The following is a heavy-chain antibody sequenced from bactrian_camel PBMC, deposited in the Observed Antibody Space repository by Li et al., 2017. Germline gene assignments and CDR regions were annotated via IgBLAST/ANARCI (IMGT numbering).Heavy chain of an antibody. J-gene: IGHJ6*01. CDR3: AARGGGGRVGCSGGYYGDADFGR. V-gene: IGHV3-2*01. Sequence: VQLVESGGGLVQPGGSLRLSCAASGFTFNSYYISWVRQAPGKGLEWVSSIYSDGSTTYYADSVKGRFTLSEDSAKNTVYLQMNSLTPEDTAMYYCAARGGGGRVGCSGGYYGDADFGRWGQGTQVTVS. CDR2: IYSDGSTT. D-gene: IGHD2*01. CDR1: GFTFNSYY.